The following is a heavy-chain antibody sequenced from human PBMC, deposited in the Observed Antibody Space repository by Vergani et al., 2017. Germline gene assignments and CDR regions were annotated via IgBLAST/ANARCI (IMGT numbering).Heavy chain of an antibody. D-gene: IGHD4-17*01. Sequence: EVQLLESGGGLVQPGRSLRLSCAASGFNFRGYVMNWVRQAPGKGLEWVSTISGSGGTTYYADSVKGRFTISRDNSKNTLYLQMNSLRAEDTAVYYCARGASGDYVSSFDYWGQGTLVTVSS. CDR2: ISGSGGTT. CDR3: ARGASGDYVSSFDY. V-gene: IGHV3-23*01. CDR1: GFNFRGYV. J-gene: IGHJ4*02.